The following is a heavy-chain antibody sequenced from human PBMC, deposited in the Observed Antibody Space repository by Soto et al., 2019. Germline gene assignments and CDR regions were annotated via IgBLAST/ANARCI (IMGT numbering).Heavy chain of an antibody. D-gene: IGHD2-8*01. J-gene: IGHJ6*02. CDR3: ARGGLMVYAYYYYGMDV. V-gene: IGHV1-18*04. CDR1: GYTFTSYG. Sequence: ASVKVSCKASGYTFTSYGISWVRQAPGQGLEWMGWISAYNGNTNYAQKLQGRVTMTTDTSTSTAYMELRSLRSDDTAVYYCARGGLMVYAYYYYGMDVWRQGTTVTVSS. CDR2: ISAYNGNT.